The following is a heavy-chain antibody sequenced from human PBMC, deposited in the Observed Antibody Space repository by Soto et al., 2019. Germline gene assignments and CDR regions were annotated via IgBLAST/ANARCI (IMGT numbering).Heavy chain of an antibody. Sequence: XVSLRLSCAASGLTFRSHGMHWVRQAPGKGLEWVAIIPYDGSYKYYADSVKGRFTISRDNSKNTLYLQMNSLRAEDTAVYYCARDLIEVVPADNWFDPWGQGTLVTVS. D-gene: IGHD2-2*01. CDR1: GLTFRSHG. J-gene: IGHJ5*02. V-gene: IGHV3-30*03. CDR2: IPYDGSYK. CDR3: ARDLIEVVPADNWFDP.